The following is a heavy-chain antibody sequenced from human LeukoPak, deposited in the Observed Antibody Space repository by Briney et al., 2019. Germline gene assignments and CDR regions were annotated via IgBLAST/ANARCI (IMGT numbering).Heavy chain of an antibody. CDR3: ARDLNDLLQNYRSTWYPADY. Sequence: GGSLRLSCAASAFTFSTYWMNWVRQAPGKGRGWGSRVNNDGSSTSYADSVKGRFTISRDNTKNTLYLQMNSLRAEDTAVYYCARDLNDLLQNYRSTWYPADYWGQGTLVTVSS. D-gene: IGHD6-13*01. CDR1: AFTFSTYW. V-gene: IGHV3-74*01. CDR2: VNNDGSST. J-gene: IGHJ4*02.